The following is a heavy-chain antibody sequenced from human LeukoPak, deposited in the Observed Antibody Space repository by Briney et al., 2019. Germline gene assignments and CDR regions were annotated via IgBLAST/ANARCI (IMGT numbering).Heavy chain of an antibody. Sequence: ASVKVSCKASGYSFTSYGIGWVRQAPGQGLKWMGWSDTYNGKTHYAQNLQGRVTMTTDISTTTAYMELRSLRSDDTAVYYCAREPKIGNFDYWGLGTLVIVSS. CDR3: AREPKIGNFDY. J-gene: IGHJ4*02. CDR2: SDTYNGKT. CDR1: GYSFTSYG. V-gene: IGHV1-18*01.